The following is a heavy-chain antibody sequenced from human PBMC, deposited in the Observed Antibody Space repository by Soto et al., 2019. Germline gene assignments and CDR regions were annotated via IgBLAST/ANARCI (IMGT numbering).Heavy chain of an antibody. J-gene: IGHJ6*02. Sequence: QVQLVQSGAEVKKPGASVKVSCKASGYTFTSYYMHWVRQAPGQGLEWMGIINPSGGSTSYAQKYQNRVTMTKDTTTSTDNMELSSLRSEDTAVYYCYSSSRGVGGMDVWGQGTTVTVSS. CDR3: YSSSRGVGGMDV. D-gene: IGHD6-13*01. CDR1: GYTFTSYY. V-gene: IGHV1-46*03. CDR2: INPSGGST.